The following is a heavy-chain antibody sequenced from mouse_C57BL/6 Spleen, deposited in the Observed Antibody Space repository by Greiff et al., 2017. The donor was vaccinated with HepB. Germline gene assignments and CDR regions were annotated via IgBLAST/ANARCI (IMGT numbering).Heavy chain of an antibody. Sequence: QVQLKESGPGLVAPSQSLSITCTVSGFSLTSYGVHWVRQPPGKGLEWLVVIWSDGSTTYNSALKSRLSISKDNSKSQVFLKMNSLQTDDTAMYYCARHYDGYYVGWFAYWGQGTLVTVSA. CDR3: ARHYDGYYVGWFAY. CDR1: GFSLTSYG. CDR2: IWSDGST. D-gene: IGHD2-3*01. J-gene: IGHJ3*01. V-gene: IGHV2-6-1*01.